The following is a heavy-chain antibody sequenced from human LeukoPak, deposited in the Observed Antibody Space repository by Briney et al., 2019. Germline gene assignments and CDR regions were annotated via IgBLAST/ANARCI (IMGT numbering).Heavy chain of an antibody. CDR3: ARVTTRPRRHLDY. CDR1: GYTFTSSD. J-gene: IGHJ4*02. CDR2: MNPNSGNT. D-gene: IGHD6-6*01. V-gene: IGHV1-8*01. Sequence: ASVKVSCKASGYTFTSSDINWVRQATGQGLEWMGWMNPNSGNTGYAQKFQGRVTMTRNTSIGTAFMELSSLRSEDTAVYYCARVTTRPRRHLDYWGQGTLVTVSS.